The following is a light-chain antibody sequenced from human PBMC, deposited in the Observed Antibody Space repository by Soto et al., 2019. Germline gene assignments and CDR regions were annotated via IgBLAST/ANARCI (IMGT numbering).Light chain of an antibody. V-gene: IGLV1-40*01. CDR1: SSNIGAGYD. CDR2: GNN. J-gene: IGLJ2*01. Sequence: QSVLTQPPSVSGAPGQRVTISCTGSSSNIGAGYDVHWYQQLPGRAPKLLIYGNNNRPSGVPDRFSGSKSGTSASLAITGLQAEDEADYYCLSFDSSLSVVVGGGTQLTVL. CDR3: LSFDSSLSVV.